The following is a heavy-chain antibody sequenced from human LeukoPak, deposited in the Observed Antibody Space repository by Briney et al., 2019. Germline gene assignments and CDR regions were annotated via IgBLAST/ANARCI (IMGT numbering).Heavy chain of an antibody. Sequence: GGSLRLSCAASGFTFSSYSMNWVRQAPGKGLEWVSYISSSSTTIFYADSVRGRFTISRDNAKNSLYLQMNSLRNEDTAVYYCARGQLYLDYWGQGTLVTVSS. D-gene: IGHD5-18*01. CDR1: GFTFSSYS. V-gene: IGHV3-48*02. CDR3: ARGQLYLDY. J-gene: IGHJ4*02. CDR2: ISSSSTTI.